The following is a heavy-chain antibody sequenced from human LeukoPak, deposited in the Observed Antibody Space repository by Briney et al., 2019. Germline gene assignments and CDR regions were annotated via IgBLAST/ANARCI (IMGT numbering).Heavy chain of an antibody. V-gene: IGHV4-39*01. Sequence: PSETLSLTCTVSGGSISSSSYYWGWIRQPPGKGLEWIGSIYYSGSTYYNPSLKSRVTISVDTPKNQFSLKLSSVTAADTAVYYCARRRWRSGWNYFDYWGQGTLVTVSS. CDR1: GGSISSSSYY. CDR2: IYYSGST. J-gene: IGHJ4*02. D-gene: IGHD6-19*01. CDR3: ARRRWRSGWNYFDY.